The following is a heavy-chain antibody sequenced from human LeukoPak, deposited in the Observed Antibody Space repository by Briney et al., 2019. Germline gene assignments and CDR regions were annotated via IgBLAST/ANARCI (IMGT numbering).Heavy chain of an antibody. CDR3: ARVMVRGVPQLGY. CDR2: MNPNSGNT. D-gene: IGHD3-10*01. Sequence: GWMNPNSGNTGYAQKFQGRVTMTRNTSISTAYMELSSLRSEDTAVYYCARVMVRGVPQLGYWGQGTLVTVSS. V-gene: IGHV1-8*01. J-gene: IGHJ4*02.